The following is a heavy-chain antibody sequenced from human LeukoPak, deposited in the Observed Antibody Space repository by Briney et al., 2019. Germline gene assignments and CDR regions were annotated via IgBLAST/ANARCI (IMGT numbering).Heavy chain of an antibody. V-gene: IGHV4-30-4*01. D-gene: IGHD6-6*01. J-gene: IGHJ6*02. CDR1: GGSISSGDYY. CDR2: IYYSGST. Sequence: SQTLSLTCTVSGGSISSGDYYWSWIRQPPGKGLEWIGYIYYSGSTYYNPSLKSRVTISVDTSKNQFSLKLSSVTAADTAVYYCARVKYSSSPSYYYYYYGMDVWGQGTTVTVSS. CDR3: ARVKYSSSPSYYYYYYGMDV.